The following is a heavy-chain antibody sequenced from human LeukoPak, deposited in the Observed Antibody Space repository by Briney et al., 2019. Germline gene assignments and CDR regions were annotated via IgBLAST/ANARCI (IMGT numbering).Heavy chain of an antibody. CDR1: GFTFSDYY. CDR3: ARDGCTNGVCYPKLDY. Sequence: GGSLRLSCAASGFTFSDYYMSWIRQAPGKGLEWVSYISRSGSTIYYADPVKGRFTISRDNSKNSLYLQMNSLRAEDTAVYYCARDGCTNGVCYPKLDYWGQGTLVTVSS. CDR2: ISRSGSTI. D-gene: IGHD2-8*01. V-gene: IGHV3-11*04. J-gene: IGHJ4*02.